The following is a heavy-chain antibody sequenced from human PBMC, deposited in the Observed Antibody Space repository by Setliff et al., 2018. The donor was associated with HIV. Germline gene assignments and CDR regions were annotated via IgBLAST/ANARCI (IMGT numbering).Heavy chain of an antibody. J-gene: IGHJ4*02. CDR1: GGSFSGYY. CDR3: ARGGPTILSY. D-gene: IGHD3-3*01. CDR2: INHSGST. Sequence: SETLSLTCAVYGGSFSGYYWSWIRQPPGKGLEWIGEINHSGSTNYNPSLKSRVTISVDTSKDQFSLKLSSVTAAGTAVYYCARGGPTILSYWGQGTLVTVSS. V-gene: IGHV4-34*01.